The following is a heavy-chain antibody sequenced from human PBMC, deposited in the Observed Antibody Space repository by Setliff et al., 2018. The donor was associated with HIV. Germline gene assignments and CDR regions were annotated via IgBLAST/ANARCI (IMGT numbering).Heavy chain of an antibody. D-gene: IGHD3-16*01. CDR3: ARHVTGAAYWNFFDY. V-gene: IGHV4-38-2*01. CDR1: GYSISSGNY. Sequence: PSETLSLTCAVFGYSISSGNYWGWIRQPPGKGLEWIGSSYHTGSTYYNPSLKSRVTMSVDTSKNQFSLKVSLLTAADTAVYYCARHVTGAAYWNFFDYWGQGTLVTVSS. CDR2: SYHTGST. J-gene: IGHJ4*02.